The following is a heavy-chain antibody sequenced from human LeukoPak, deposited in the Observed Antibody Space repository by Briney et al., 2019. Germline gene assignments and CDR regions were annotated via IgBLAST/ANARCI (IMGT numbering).Heavy chain of an antibody. CDR2: INPNNGGT. CDR3: ARDERYDSSGYPFDY. CDR1: GYTFTGYF. J-gene: IGHJ4*02. V-gene: IGHV1-2*02. D-gene: IGHD3-22*01. Sequence: ASVKVSCKASGYTFTGYFIHWVRQAPGQGLEWMGWINPNNGGTKYAQKFQDRVTMTRDTSISTAYMELSRLRSDDTAVYYCARDERYDSSGYPFDYWGQGTLVTVS.